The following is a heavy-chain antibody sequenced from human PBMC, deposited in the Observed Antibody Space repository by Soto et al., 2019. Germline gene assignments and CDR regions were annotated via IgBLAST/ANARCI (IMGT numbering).Heavy chain of an antibody. V-gene: IGHV1-18*01. CDR1: GYTFTSYG. D-gene: IGHD2-2*01. CDR3: ARDSIVVVPAAMTALSDAFDI. CDR2: ISAYNGNT. Sequence: ASVKVSCKASGYTFTSYGISWVRQAPGQGLEWMGWISAYNGNTNYAQKLQGRVTMTTDTSTSTAYMELRSLRSDDTAVYYCARDSIVVVPAAMTALSDAFDIWGQGTMVTVSS. J-gene: IGHJ3*02.